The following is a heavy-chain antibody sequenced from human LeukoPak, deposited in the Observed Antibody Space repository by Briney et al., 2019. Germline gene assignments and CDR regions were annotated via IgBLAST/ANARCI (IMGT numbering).Heavy chain of an antibody. Sequence: GGSLRLSCAASGFTVSRNYMSWVRQAPGKGLEWVSVLYSGGSTNYADSVKGRFTISRDNSKNTLYLQLNSLRAEDTAVYYCAKFFTGEYVRAFDIWGQGTMVTVSS. CDR3: AKFFTGEYVRAFDI. D-gene: IGHD3-10*02. CDR1: GFTVSRNY. V-gene: IGHV3-53*05. CDR2: LYSGGST. J-gene: IGHJ3*02.